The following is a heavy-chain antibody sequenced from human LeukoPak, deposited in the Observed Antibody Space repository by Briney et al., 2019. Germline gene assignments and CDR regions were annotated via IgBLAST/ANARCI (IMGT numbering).Heavy chain of an antibody. J-gene: IGHJ3*02. CDR2: ISSSSSYT. V-gene: IGHV3-11*06. D-gene: IGHD7-27*01. CDR1: GFTFSDYY. CDR3: ARYGDPVDAFDI. Sequence: PGGSLRLPCAASGFTFSDYYMSWIRQAPGKGLEWVSYISSSSSYTNYADSVKGRFTISRDNAKNSLYLQMNSLRAEDTAVYYCARYGDPVDAFDIWGQGTMVTVSS.